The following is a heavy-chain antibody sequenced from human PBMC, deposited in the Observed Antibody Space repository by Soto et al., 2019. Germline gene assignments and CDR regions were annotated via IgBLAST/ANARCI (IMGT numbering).Heavy chain of an antibody. CDR3: AKVVVAATRHTDFDS. Sequence: LCGGSINSNNYYWAWIRQPPGKGLAWIASIYYDGSTYYNSFLKSRVSISVDTSKNHFSLKLSSATAADTAVYYCAKVVVAATRHTDFDSWGQGTLVTVSS. D-gene: IGHD2-15*01. J-gene: IGHJ4*02. CDR1: GGSINSNNYY. V-gene: IGHV4-39*02. CDR2: IYYDGST.